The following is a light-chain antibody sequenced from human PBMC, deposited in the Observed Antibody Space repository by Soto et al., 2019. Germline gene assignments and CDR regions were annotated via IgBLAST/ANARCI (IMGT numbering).Light chain of an antibody. J-gene: IGLJ1*01. CDR1: SSDVGGYNY. Sequence: QSVLTQPASVSGSPGQSITISCTGTSSDVGGYNYVSWYQQHPGKAPKLMIYEVSKRHSGVSNRFSGSKSGNTASLTISGLQDEDEDDYYCSSYTSSSSDSCFGPGTKRIVL. CDR2: EVS. CDR3: SSYTSSSSDSC. V-gene: IGLV2-14*01.